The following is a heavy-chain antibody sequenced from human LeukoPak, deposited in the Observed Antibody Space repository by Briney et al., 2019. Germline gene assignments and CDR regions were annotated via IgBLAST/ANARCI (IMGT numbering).Heavy chain of an antibody. CDR1: GFTFSSYG. D-gene: IGHD4-11*01. CDR3: ARTVAPTWYFDY. J-gene: IGHJ4*02. V-gene: IGHV3-33*01. CDR2: IWYDGSNK. Sequence: GGSLRLSCAASGFTFSSYGMHWVRQAPGKGLEWVAVIWYDGSNKYYADSVKGRFTISRDNSKNTLYLQMNSLRAEDTAVYYCARTVAPTWYFDYWGQGTLVTVSS.